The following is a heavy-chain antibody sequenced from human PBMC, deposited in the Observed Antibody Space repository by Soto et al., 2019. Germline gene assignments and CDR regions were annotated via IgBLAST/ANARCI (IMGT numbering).Heavy chain of an antibody. Sequence: SETLSLTCAVYGGSFSGYYWSWIRQPPGKGLEWIGEINHSGSTNYNPSLKSRVTISVDTSKNQFSLKLSSVTAADTAGYYCARGITHGCFDPWGQGTLVTVSP. CDR2: INHSGST. J-gene: IGHJ5*02. CDR3: ARGITHGCFDP. CDR1: GGSFSGYY. V-gene: IGHV4-34*01. D-gene: IGHD3-10*01.